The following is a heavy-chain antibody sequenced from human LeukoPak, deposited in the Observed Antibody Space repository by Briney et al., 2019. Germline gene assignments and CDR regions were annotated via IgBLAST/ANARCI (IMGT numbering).Heavy chain of an antibody. V-gene: IGHV1-18*01. J-gene: IGHJ4*02. CDR2: IGGYNGDT. Sequence: ASVKVSCKASGYTFNSYSITWFRQAPGQGLEWMGWIGGYNGDTLYPQKFQGRVTVTTDISSSTAYMELRSLRSDDTAVYYCARDISGGEDYWGQGTLVTVSS. CDR1: GYTFNSYS. CDR3: ARDISGGEDY. D-gene: IGHD3-16*01.